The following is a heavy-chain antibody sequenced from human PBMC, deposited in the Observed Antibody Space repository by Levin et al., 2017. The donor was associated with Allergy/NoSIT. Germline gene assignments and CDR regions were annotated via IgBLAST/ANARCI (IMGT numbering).Heavy chain of an antibody. CDR3: VRDGSRYCSGGSCYSDDAFDI. V-gene: IGHV4-59*01. CDR2: IYYSGRT. Sequence: SQTLSLTCTVSGGSISSDYWNWIRQPPGKGLEWIGYIYYSGRTNYNPSLKSRVTISVDTSKNQFSLKLSSVTAADTAVYYCVRDGSRYCSGGSCYSDDAFDIWGQGTMVTVSS. D-gene: IGHD2-15*01. CDR1: GGSISSDY. J-gene: IGHJ3*02.